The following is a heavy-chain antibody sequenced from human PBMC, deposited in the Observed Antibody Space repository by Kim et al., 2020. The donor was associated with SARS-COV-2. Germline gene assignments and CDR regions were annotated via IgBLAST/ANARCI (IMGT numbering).Heavy chain of an antibody. V-gene: IGHV3-21*01. CDR1: GFTFSSYS. D-gene: IGHD6-13*01. CDR3: ARSDSPTAAEIGWYFDL. J-gene: IGHJ2*01. CDR2: ISSSSSYI. Sequence: GGSLRLSCAASGFTFSSYSMNWVRQAPGKGLEWVSSISSSSSYIYYADSVKGRFTISRDNAKNSLYLQMNSLRAEDTAVYYCARSDSPTAAEIGWYFDLWGRGTLVTVSS.